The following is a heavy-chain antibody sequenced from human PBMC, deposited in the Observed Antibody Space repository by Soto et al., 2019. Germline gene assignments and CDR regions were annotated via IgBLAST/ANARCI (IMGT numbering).Heavy chain of an antibody. CDR1: GGTFSSYA. D-gene: IGHD6-13*01. CDR3: ARGSNSRRAAAGTFFGYYMDV. J-gene: IGHJ6*03. V-gene: IGHV1-69*05. CDR2: IIPIFGTA. Sequence: SVKVSFKASGGTFSSYAISWVRQAPGQGLEWMGGIIPIFGTANYAQKFQGRVTITTDESTSTAYMELSSLRSEDTAVYYCARGSNSRRAAAGTFFGYYMDVWGKGTTVTVSS.